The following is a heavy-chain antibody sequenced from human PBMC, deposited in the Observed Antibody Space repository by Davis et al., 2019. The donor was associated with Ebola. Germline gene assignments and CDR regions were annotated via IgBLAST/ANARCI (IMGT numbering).Heavy chain of an antibody. V-gene: IGHV1-58*02. CDR2: IVVGSGNT. CDR3: AASAGTVGKFDF. D-gene: IGHD1-14*01. Sequence: SVKVSCKAFGFTFSASAMQWVRQTRGQRLEWIGSIVVGSGNTNYAQKFRQRLTMTRDMSTSTVYMELRSLRFDDTAVYYCAASAGTVGKFDFWGQGTVVTVSA. CDR1: GFTFSASA. J-gene: IGHJ4*02.